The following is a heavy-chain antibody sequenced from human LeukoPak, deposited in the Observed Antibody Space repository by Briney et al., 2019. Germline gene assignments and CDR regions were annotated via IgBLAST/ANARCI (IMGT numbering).Heavy chain of an antibody. D-gene: IGHD2-2*01. CDR2: ISSGGSTT. Sequence: GGSPRLSCAASGFTFGDYDMSWIRQAPGMGLERVSYISSGGSTTYYADSVKGRFTISRDNAKNSLYLQMNSLRAGDTAVYYCARDGSRFCGSSSCYSGYYYGMDVWGQGTTVTASS. J-gene: IGHJ6*02. V-gene: IGHV3-11*01. CDR1: GFTFGDYD. CDR3: ARDGSRFCGSSSCYSGYYYGMDV.